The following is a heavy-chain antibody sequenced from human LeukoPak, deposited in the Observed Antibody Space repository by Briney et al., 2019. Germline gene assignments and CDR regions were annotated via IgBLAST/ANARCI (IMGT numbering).Heavy chain of an antibody. Sequence: ASVKVSCKASGYTFTSYAISWVRQAPGQGLEWMGWISAYNGNTNYAQKFQGRVTMTTDTSTRTAYMELRSLRSDDTAVYYCARDGRHRYYYDSSGFYGSWFDPWGQGTLVTVSS. CDR2: ISAYNGNT. CDR3: ARDGRHRYYYDSSGFYGSWFDP. V-gene: IGHV1-18*01. CDR1: GYTFTSYA. J-gene: IGHJ5*02. D-gene: IGHD3-22*01.